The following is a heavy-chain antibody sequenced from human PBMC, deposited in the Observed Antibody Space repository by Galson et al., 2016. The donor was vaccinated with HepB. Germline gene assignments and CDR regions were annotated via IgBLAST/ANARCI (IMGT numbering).Heavy chain of an antibody. Sequence: SVKVSCKASGGPFSSYDISWVRQAPGQGLEWMGGIIPIFGTAIYAQTFQGRVTITADESTGTAFMELSSLRSEDTAVYYCARTYYDTSGYPLMGVWGQGTTVTVSS. D-gene: IGHD3-22*01. CDR3: ARTYYDTSGYPLMGV. J-gene: IGHJ6*02. CDR2: IIPIFGTA. CDR1: GGPFSSYD. V-gene: IGHV1-69*13.